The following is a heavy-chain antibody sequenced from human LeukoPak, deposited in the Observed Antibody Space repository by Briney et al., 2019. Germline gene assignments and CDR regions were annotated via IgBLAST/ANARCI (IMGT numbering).Heavy chain of an antibody. Sequence: SETLSLTCTVSGASVSGSPYYWGWIRQPPGKGLEWIGRIYTSGSTNYNPSLKSRVTISVDTSKNQFSLKLSSVTAADTAVYYCARGRGGFGELKGRTYYYYMDVWGKGTTVTISS. CDR1: GASVSGSPYY. V-gene: IGHV4-39*07. CDR2: IYTSGST. D-gene: IGHD3-10*01. CDR3: ARGRGGFGELKGRTYYYYMDV. J-gene: IGHJ6*03.